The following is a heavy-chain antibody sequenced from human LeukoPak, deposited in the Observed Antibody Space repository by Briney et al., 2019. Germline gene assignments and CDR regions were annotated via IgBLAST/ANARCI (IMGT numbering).Heavy chain of an antibody. CDR2: IYVDGRTT. CDR1: GFTFSNYW. Sequence: GGSLRLSCVASGFTFSNYWMHWVRQPPGKGLVWVSRIYVDGRTTNYADSVKGRFTISRDNAKNTVYLEMSSLSVEDTATYYCIRDFRSADLWGQGTLVTVTS. V-gene: IGHV3-74*01. J-gene: IGHJ5*02. CDR3: IRDFRSADL.